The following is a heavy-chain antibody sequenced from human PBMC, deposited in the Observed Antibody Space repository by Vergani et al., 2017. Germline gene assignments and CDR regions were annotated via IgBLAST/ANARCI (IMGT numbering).Heavy chain of an antibody. CDR2: IIPMVDVT. Sequence: QVQLVQSGAEVKKPGSSVKVSCKASENTFSSYPFSWVRQASGQGLEWMGRIIPMVDVTNYAQKFQGRVTITANKSTYTAYMELTGLTSEDTAIYYCAGDYSETNFASRVGRFCDSWGQGTLVTVSS. CDR1: ENTFSSYP. V-gene: IGHV1-69*04. CDR3: AGDYSETNFASRVGRFCDS. D-gene: IGHD4-17*01. J-gene: IGHJ4*02.